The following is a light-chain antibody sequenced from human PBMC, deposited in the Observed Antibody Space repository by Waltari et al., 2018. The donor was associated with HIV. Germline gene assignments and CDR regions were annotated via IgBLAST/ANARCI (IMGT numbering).Light chain of an antibody. J-gene: IGLJ2*01. CDR2: DVT. Sequence: QSALTQPRSVSGSPGQPVTISCTGSSGDVGGSNYVSWYQHHPGKAARLMISDVTKRPSGGPDRFSGSKSGNTASLTISGLQAEDEADYYCCSYAGSYTLIFGGGTQLTVL. V-gene: IGLV2-11*01. CDR3: CSYAGSYTLI. CDR1: SGDVGGSNY.